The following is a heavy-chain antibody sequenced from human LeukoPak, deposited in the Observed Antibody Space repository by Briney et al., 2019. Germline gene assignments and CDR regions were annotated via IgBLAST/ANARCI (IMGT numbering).Heavy chain of an antibody. CDR2: INPNSGGT. Sequence: ASVKVSCKASGYTFTGYYMHWVRQAPGQGLEWMGWINPNSGGTNYAQKFQGWVTMTRDTSISTAYMELSSLRSEDTAVYYCARERVGARDDAFDIWGQGTMVTVSS. J-gene: IGHJ3*02. CDR3: ARERVGARDDAFDI. CDR1: GYTFTGYY. D-gene: IGHD1-26*01. V-gene: IGHV1-2*04.